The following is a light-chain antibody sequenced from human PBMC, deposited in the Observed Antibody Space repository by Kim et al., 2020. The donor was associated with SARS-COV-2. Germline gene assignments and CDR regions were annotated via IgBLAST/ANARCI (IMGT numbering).Light chain of an antibody. CDR3: SSYTGTSTLYV. CDR2: DVS. J-gene: IGLJ1*01. V-gene: IGLV2-14*03. Sequence: QSALTQPVSVSGSPGQSITISCTGTSNDVGGYNYVSWYQQHPGKAPKLMIYDVSDRPSGVSTRFSGSKSGNTASLTISGRQAEDEADYYCSSYTGTSTLYVFGTGTKVTVL. CDR1: SNDVGGYNY.